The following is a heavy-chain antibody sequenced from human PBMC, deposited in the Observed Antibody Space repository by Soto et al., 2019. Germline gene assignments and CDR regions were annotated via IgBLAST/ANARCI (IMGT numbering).Heavy chain of an antibody. CDR2: IYYSGST. J-gene: IGHJ6*03. V-gene: IGHV4-59*01. CDR1: GGSISSYY. Sequence: PSETLSLTCTVSGGSISSYYWSWIRQPPGKGLEWIGYIYYSGSTNYNPSLKSRVTISVDTSKNQFSLKLSSVTAADTAVYYCARCFPSYSSSGEHYIDFWCKGTTVSGSS. D-gene: IGHD6-13*01. CDR3: ARCFPSYSSSGEHYIDF.